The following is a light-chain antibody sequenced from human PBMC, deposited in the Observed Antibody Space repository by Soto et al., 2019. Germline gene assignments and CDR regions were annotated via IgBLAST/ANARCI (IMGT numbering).Light chain of an antibody. CDR1: SSDVGGYNY. J-gene: IGLJ1*01. CDR2: DVS. CDR3: STYTSGFYV. Sequence: QSALTQPASVSGSPGQSITISCTGTSSDVGGYNYVSWYQQHPGKAPKLMIYDVSDRPSGVSNRFSGSKSGNTASLTISGLQAEDEADYYWSTYTSGFYVFGNGSKVTVL. V-gene: IGLV2-14*01.